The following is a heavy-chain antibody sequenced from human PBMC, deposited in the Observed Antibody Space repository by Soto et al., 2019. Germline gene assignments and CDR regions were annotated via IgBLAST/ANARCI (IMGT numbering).Heavy chain of an antibody. CDR1: GYTFTSYG. CDR3: ARVGLGNYYYYYGMDV. J-gene: IGHJ6*02. CDR2: ISAYNGNT. D-gene: IGHD2-15*01. V-gene: IGHV1-18*01. Sequence: ASVKVSCKASGYTFTSYGISWVRQAPGQGLEWMGWISAYNGNTNYAQKLQGRVTMTTDTSTSTAYMELRSLRSDDTAVYYCARVGLGNYYYYYGMDVWGQGTTVTVSS.